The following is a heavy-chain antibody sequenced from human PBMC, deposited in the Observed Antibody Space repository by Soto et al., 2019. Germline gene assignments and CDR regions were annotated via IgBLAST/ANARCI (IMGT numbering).Heavy chain of an antibody. D-gene: IGHD6-19*01. CDR2: INAGNGNT. Sequence: QVQLVQSGAEVKKPGASVKVSCKASGYTFTSYAMHWVRQAPGQRLEWMGWINAGNGNTKYSQKFQGRVTITRDTCESTAYMELSSLRSEDTAVYYCARDRWYSSGWYEAESWFDPWGQGTLVTVSS. J-gene: IGHJ5*02. CDR3: ARDRWYSSGWYEAESWFDP. CDR1: GYTFTSYA. V-gene: IGHV1-3*01.